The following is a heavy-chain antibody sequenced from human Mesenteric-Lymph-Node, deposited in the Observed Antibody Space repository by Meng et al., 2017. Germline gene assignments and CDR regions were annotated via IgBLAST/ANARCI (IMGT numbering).Heavy chain of an antibody. Sequence: GESLKISCAASGFTFSSYAMSWVRQAPGKGLEWVSAISGSGGSTYYADSVKGRFTISRDTSKNMLYLQMDNLRADDTAVYYCARLSRPNTDYYYGMDVWGQGTKVTVSS. D-gene: IGHD2/OR15-2a*01. CDR1: GFTFSSYA. CDR2: ISGSGGST. J-gene: IGHJ6*02. CDR3: ARLSRPNTDYYYGMDV. V-gene: IGHV3-23*01.